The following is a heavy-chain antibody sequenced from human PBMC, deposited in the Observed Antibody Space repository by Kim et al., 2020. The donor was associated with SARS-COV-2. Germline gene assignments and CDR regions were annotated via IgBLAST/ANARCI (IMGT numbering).Heavy chain of an antibody. CDR2: IKEDVNER. V-gene: IGHV3-7*03. Sequence: GGSLRLSCAASGFTFSTYWMSWVRQAPGKGLEWVANIKEDVNERHCVDSVKGRFTISRDNAKNSLYLQMNSLRAEDTAVYYCVRMVGGDYWGQGTLVTVSS. CDR3: VRMVGGDY. CDR1: GFTFSTYW. D-gene: IGHD3-10*01. J-gene: IGHJ4*02.